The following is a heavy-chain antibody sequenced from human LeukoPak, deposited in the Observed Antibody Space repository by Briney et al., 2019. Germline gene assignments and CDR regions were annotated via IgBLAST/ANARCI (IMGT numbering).Heavy chain of an antibody. V-gene: IGHV4-34*01. J-gene: IGHJ4*02. CDR2: IIHSGST. D-gene: IGHD3-3*01. CDR3: ARGRYDFWSRYYGF. CDR1: GGSLSNNY. Sequence: PSETLSLTCAVSGGSLSNNYWSWIRQPPGKGLDWIGEIIHSGSTNYNPSLKSRVTISVDTSMNQVSLKLDSVTAADTAVYYCARGRYDFWSRYYGFWGQGTLVTVSS.